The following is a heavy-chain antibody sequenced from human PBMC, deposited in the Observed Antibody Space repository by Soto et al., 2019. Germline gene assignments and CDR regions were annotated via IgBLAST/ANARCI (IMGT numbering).Heavy chain of an antibody. Sequence: PSETLSLTCTVSGGSISSYYWSWIRQPPGKGLEWIGYVYYSGSTNYNPSLKRRVTIAVDTSKNQFSLQLRSVTAADKAVYYCASWGSETYYYDGSGYSGHAFDIWGKGTMVTVS. J-gene: IGHJ3*02. D-gene: IGHD3-22*01. CDR1: GGSISSYY. CDR3: ASWGSETYYYDGSGYSGHAFDI. CDR2: VYYSGST. V-gene: IGHV4-59*01.